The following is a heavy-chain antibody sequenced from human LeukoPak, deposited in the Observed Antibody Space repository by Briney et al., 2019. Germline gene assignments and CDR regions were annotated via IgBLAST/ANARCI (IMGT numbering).Heavy chain of an antibody. CDR3: ARTFWSGYSNWFDP. CDR2: NYYSGTT. D-gene: IGHD3-3*01. J-gene: IGHJ5*02. CDR1: GGSISSYY. V-gene: IGHV4-59*01. Sequence: PSETLSLTCTVSGGSISSYYWSWIRQPPGKGLEWIGYNYYSGTTNYNPSLKSRVTISVDTSKNQFSLKLSSVTAADTAVYYCARTFWSGYSNWFDPWGQGTLVTVSS.